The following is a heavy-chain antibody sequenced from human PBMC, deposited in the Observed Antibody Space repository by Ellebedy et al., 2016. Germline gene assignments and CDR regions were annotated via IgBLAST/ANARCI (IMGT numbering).Heavy chain of an antibody. D-gene: IGHD3-3*01. CDR3: AKDRYDFWSGYYYYYYYYMDV. Sequence: SLKISXAASGFTFDDYAMHWVRQAPGKGLEWVSGISWNSGSIGYADSVKGRFTISRDNAKNSLYLQMNSLRAEDTALYYCAKDRYDFWSGYYYYYYYYMDVWGKGTTVTVSS. V-gene: IGHV3-9*01. J-gene: IGHJ6*03. CDR2: ISWNSGSI. CDR1: GFTFDDYA.